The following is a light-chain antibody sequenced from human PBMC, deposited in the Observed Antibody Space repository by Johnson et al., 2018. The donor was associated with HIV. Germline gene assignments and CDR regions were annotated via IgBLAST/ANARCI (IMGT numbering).Light chain of an antibody. CDR3: GTWDSSLSAYV. CDR1: SSNIGNNY. CDR2: DNN. Sequence: QSVLTQPPSVSAAPGQKVTISCSGGSSNIGNNYVSWYQQLPGTAPKLLIYDNNKRPSGIPNRSSGSKSATSATLGITGLQTGDEADYYCGTWDSSLSAYVFGTGTKVTVL. J-gene: IGLJ1*01. V-gene: IGLV1-51*01.